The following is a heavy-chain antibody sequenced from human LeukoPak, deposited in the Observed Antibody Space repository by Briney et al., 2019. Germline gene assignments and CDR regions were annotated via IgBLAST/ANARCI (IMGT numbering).Heavy chain of an antibody. D-gene: IGHD3-9*01. CDR3: ARAGYDILTGLEYYYMDV. J-gene: IGHJ6*03. CDR2: IIPIFGTA. V-gene: IGHV1-69*05. Sequence: ASVKVSCKASGGTFSSYAISWVRQAPGQGLEWMGGIIPIFGTANYAQKFQGRVTITTDESTSTAYMELSSLRYEDTAVYYCARAGYDILTGLEYYYMDVWGKGTTVTVSS. CDR1: GGTFSSYA.